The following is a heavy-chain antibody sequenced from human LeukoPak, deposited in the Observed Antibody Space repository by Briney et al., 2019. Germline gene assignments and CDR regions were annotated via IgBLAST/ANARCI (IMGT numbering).Heavy chain of an antibody. J-gene: IGHJ4*02. V-gene: IGHV1-69*04. CDR2: IIPIFGIA. CDR3: ARGTGGAYYFDY. Sequence: SVRVSCKASGGTISSYAISWVRHAPGQGLEWMGRIIPIFGIANYAQKFQGRVTITADKSTSTAYMELSSLRSEDTAVYYCARGTGGAYYFDYWGQGTLVTVSS. D-gene: IGHD3-16*01. CDR1: GGTISSYA.